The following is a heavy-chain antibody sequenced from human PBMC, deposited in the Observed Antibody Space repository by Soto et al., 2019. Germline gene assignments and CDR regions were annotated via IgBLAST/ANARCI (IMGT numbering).Heavy chain of an antibody. CDR1: GFTFSDYA. Sequence: GGSLRLSCTASGFTFSDYALSWFRQAPGKGLEWVGFIRSKAYGVTTEYAASLKGRFTISRDDSKSIAYLQMNSLKTEDTAVYYCTRDHRWLWEPPFDYWGQGTLVTVSS. CDR3: TRDHRWLWEPPFDY. D-gene: IGHD1-26*01. CDR2: IRSKAYGVTT. V-gene: IGHV3-49*03. J-gene: IGHJ4*02.